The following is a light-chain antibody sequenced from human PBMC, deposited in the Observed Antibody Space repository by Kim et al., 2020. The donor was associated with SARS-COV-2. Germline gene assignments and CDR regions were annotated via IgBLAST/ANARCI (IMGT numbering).Light chain of an antibody. CDR1: QSISSW. CDR2: DAS. Sequence: DIQMTQSPSTLSASVGDRVTITCRASQSISSWLAWYQQKPGKAPKLLIYDASSLESGVLSRFSGSGSGTEFTLTISSLQPDDFATYYCQQYNSYSSYTFGQGTKLEI. V-gene: IGKV1-5*01. CDR3: QQYNSYSSYT. J-gene: IGKJ2*01.